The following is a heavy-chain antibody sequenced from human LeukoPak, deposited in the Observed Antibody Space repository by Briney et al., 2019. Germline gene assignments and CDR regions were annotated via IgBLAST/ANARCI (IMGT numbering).Heavy chain of an antibody. CDR2: IYTSGST. D-gene: IGHD5-12*01. Sequence: SQTLSLTCTVSGGSISSGSYYWRWLRQSAGKGLEWIGRIYTSGSTNYNPSLKSRVTISVDTSKNQFSLKLSSVTAADTAVYYCARESHFQAARGFSGYDSDYWGQGTLVTVSS. CDR1: GGSISSGSYY. CDR3: ARESHFQAARGFSGYDSDY. V-gene: IGHV4-61*02. J-gene: IGHJ4*02.